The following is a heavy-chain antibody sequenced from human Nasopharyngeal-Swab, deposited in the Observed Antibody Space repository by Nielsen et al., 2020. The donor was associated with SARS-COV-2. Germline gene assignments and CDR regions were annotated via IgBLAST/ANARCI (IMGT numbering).Heavy chain of an antibody. D-gene: IGHD3-22*01. Sequence: ASVKVSCRASGYTFTSYGISWVRQAPGQGLEWMGWISAYNGNTNYAQKLQGRVTMTTDTSTSTAYMELRSLRSDDTAVYYCARDGYYYDSSGYFNWFDPWGQGTLVTVSS. CDR3: ARDGYYYDSSGYFNWFDP. CDR1: GYTFTSYG. CDR2: ISAYNGNT. J-gene: IGHJ5*02. V-gene: IGHV1-18*01.